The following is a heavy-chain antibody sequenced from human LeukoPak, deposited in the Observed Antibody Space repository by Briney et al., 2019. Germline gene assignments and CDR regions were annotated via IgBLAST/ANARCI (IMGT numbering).Heavy chain of an antibody. J-gene: IGHJ4*02. Sequence: SETLSLTCAVYGGSFSGHYWSWIRQPPGKGLEWIGYIYTSGSTNYNPSLKSRVTISVDTSKNQFSLKLSSVTAADTAVYYCARRDSSGYYDYWGQGTLVTVSS. V-gene: IGHV4-4*09. D-gene: IGHD3-22*01. CDR1: GGSFSGHY. CDR3: ARRDSSGYYDY. CDR2: IYTSGST.